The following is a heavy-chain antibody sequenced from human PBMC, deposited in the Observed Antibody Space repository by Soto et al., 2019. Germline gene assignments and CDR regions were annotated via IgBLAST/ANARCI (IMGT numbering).Heavy chain of an antibody. CDR1: GYTFTSYG. J-gene: IGHJ6*02. V-gene: IGHV1-18*01. D-gene: IGHD2-15*01. CDR3: ARFSGGSYNTYYFYYGMDV. Sequence: ASVKVSCKASGYTFTSYGISWVRQAPGQGLDWMGWISAYNGNTKYAQDLQGRVTMTADTSTSTAYMELRSLRSDDTAVYYCARFSGGSYNTYYFYYGMDVWGQGTTVTVSS. CDR2: ISAYNGNT.